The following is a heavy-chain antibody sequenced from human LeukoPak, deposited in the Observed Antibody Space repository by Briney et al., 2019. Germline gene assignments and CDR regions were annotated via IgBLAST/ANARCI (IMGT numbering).Heavy chain of an antibody. CDR1: GGSFSGYY. CDR2: INHSGST. Sequence: SETLSLTCAVYGGSFSGYYWSWIRQPPGKGLEWIGEINHSGSTNYNPSLKSRVTISVDASKNQFSLKLSSVTAADTAVYYCARGRFDPWGQGTLVTVSS. V-gene: IGHV4-34*01. CDR3: ARGRFDP. J-gene: IGHJ5*02.